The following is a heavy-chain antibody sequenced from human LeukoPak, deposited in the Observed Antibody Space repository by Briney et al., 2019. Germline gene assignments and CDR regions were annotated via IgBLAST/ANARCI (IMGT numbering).Heavy chain of an antibody. CDR2: ISGSGGST. CDR3: AEATMIVKIGWFDP. J-gene: IGHJ5*02. V-gene: IGHV3-23*01. D-gene: IGHD3-22*01. Sequence: QPGGSLRLSCAASGFTFSSYAMSWVRQAPGKGLEWVSAISGSGGSTYYADSVKGRFTISRDNPKNTLYLQMNSLRAEDTAVYYCAEATMIVKIGWFDPWGQGTLVTVSS. CDR1: GFTFSSYA.